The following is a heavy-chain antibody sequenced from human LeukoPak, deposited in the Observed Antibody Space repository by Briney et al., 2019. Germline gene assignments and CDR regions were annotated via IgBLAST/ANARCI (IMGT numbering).Heavy chain of an antibody. Sequence: GESLQISCKGSGYSFTSYWIGWVRQMPGKGLEWLGIINPGDSDTGYSPSFQGQVTISADKSISTANLQWSSLKASDTAMYYCARRIGSGWYDYWGQGTLVTVSS. V-gene: IGHV5-51*01. CDR1: GYSFTSYW. D-gene: IGHD6-19*01. CDR2: INPGDSDT. CDR3: ARRIGSGWYDY. J-gene: IGHJ4*02.